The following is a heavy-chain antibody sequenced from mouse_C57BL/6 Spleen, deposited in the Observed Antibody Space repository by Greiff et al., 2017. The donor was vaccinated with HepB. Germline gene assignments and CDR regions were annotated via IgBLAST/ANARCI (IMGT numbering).Heavy chain of an antibody. CDR3: ARGNDDYDQYFDV. D-gene: IGHD2-4*01. CDR1: GYTFTSYW. Sequence: QVQLKQPGAELVMPGASVKLSCKASGYTFTSYWMHWVKQRPGQGLEWIGEIDPSDSYTNYNQKFKGKSTLTVDKSSSTAYMQLSSLTSEDSAVYYCARGNDDYDQYFDVWGTGTTVTVSS. V-gene: IGHV1-69*01. J-gene: IGHJ1*03. CDR2: IDPSDSYT.